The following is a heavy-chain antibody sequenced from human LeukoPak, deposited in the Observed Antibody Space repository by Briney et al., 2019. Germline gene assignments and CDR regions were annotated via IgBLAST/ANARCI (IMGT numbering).Heavy chain of an antibody. CDR1: GFTFDDYA. CDR2: ISWNSGSI. D-gene: IGHD1-26*01. Sequence: GRSLRLSCAASGFTFDDYAMHWVRQAPGKGLEWVSGISWNSGSIGYADSVKGRFTISRDNAKNSLYLQMNSLRAEDMALYYCARALGLGAIHMDVGAKGPRSPSP. J-gene: IGHJ6*03. V-gene: IGHV3-9*03. CDR3: ARALGLGAIHMDV.